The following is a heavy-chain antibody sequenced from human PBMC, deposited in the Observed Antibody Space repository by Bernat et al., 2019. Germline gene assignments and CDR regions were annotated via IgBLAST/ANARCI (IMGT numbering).Heavy chain of an antibody. V-gene: IGHV3-23*04. CDR1: GFTFSSYA. CDR3: ARADGNSFWFDP. D-gene: IGHD4-23*01. Sequence: EVQLVESGGGLVLPGGSLRLSCAASGFTFSSYAMSWVRQAPGKGLEWVSAISGSGGSTYYADSVKGRFTISRDNSKNTLYLQMNSLRAEDTAVYYCARADGNSFWFDPWGQGTLVTVSS. J-gene: IGHJ5*02. CDR2: ISGSGGST.